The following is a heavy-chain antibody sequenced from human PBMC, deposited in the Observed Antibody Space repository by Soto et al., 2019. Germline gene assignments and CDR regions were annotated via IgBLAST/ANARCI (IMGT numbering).Heavy chain of an antibody. Sequence: PSETLSLTCAVSGYSISSGYYWGWIRQPPGKGLEWIGSIYHSGSTYNNPTLKSRVTISVDTSKNHFSLKLSSVTAADTAVYTLSREGTPAAGTTPYYYYGMDVWGQGTTVTVSS. CDR2: IYHSGST. D-gene: IGHD6-13*01. J-gene: IGHJ6*02. CDR1: GYSISSGYY. V-gene: IGHV4-38-2*02. CDR3: SREGTPAAGTTPYYYYGMDV.